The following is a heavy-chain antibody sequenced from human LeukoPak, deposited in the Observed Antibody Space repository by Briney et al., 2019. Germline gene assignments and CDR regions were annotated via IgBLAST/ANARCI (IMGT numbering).Heavy chain of an antibody. CDR3: ARYHIAAAGIFDY. Sequence: ASVKVSCKASGYTFTCYGISWVRQAPGQGLEWMGWISAYNGNTNYAQKLQGRVSTTTDTSTRTAHMELRSLRSDDTAVYYCARYHIAAAGIFDYWGQGTLVTVSS. CDR1: GYTFTCYG. CDR2: ISAYNGNT. V-gene: IGHV1-18*01. J-gene: IGHJ4*02. D-gene: IGHD6-13*01.